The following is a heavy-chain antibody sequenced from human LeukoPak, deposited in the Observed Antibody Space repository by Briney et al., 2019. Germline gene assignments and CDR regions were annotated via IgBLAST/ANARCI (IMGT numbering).Heavy chain of an antibody. D-gene: IGHD3-10*01. CDR1: GGSISSDGYY. Sequence: SQTLSLTCTVSGGSISSDGYYWSWIRQPAGKGVEWIGRIYTSGSTNYNPSLKSRVTISIDTAKNQFSLKLSSVTAADTAMYYCARERGVTYYYGSGSYPDYWGQGTLVAVSS. CDR2: IYTSGST. J-gene: IGHJ4*02. CDR3: ARERGVTYYYGSGSYPDY. V-gene: IGHV4-61*02.